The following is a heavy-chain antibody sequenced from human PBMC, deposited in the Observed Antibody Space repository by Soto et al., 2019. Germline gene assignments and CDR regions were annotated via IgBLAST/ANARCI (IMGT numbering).Heavy chain of an antibody. V-gene: IGHV4-30-2*01. J-gene: IGHJ4*02. Sequence: KSSETLSLTCAVSGGSISSGGYSWSWIRQPPGKGLEWIGYIYHSGSTYYNPSLKSRVTISVDRSKNQFSLKLSSVTAADTAVYYCARVHDYGDYGEYYFDYWGQGTLVTVSS. CDR3: ARVHDYGDYGEYYFDY. CDR1: GGSISSGGYS. D-gene: IGHD4-17*01. CDR2: IYHSGST.